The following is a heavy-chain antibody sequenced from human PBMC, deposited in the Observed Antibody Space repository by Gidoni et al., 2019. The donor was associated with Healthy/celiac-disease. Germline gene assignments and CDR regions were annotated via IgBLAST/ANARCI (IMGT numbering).Heavy chain of an antibody. CDR1: GFTFRSYE. V-gene: IGHV3-48*03. CDR3: ASIGKDSYYYYYGMDV. J-gene: IGHJ6*02. Sequence: VQLVVSGGGVVQPGGSLRLSCAASGFTFRSYEMNWVRQAPGKGLAWVSYISSSGSTIDYADYVKGRFTISRENAKNSKYLQMNSLRAEDTAVYYCASIGKDSYYYYYGMDVWGQGTTVTVSS. CDR2: ISSSGSTI.